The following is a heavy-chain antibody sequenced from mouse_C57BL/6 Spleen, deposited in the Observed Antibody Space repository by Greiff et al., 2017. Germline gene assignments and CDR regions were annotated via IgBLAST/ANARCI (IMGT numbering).Heavy chain of an antibody. V-gene: IGHV1-64*01. D-gene: IGHD2-3*01. J-gene: IGHJ2*01. CDR1: GYTFTSYW. CDR3: ARSYGYYVQFDY. CDR2: IHPNSGST. Sequence: QVQLKQPGAELVKPGASVKLSCKASGYTFTSYWMHWVKQRPGQGLEWIGMIHPNSGSTNYNEKFKSKATLTVDKSSSTAYMQLSSLTSEDSAVYYCARSYGYYVQFDYWGQGTTLTVSS.